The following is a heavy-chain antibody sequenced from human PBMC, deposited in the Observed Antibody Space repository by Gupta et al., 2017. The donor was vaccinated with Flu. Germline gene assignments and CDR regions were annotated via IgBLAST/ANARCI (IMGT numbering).Heavy chain of an antibody. CDR2: ISSSGSTI. D-gene: IGHD3-22*01. CDR1: GFTFSSYE. Sequence: EVQLVESGGGLVQPGGSLRLSCAASGFTFSSYEMNWVRQAPGKGLEWVSYISSSGSTIYYADSVKGRFTISRDNAKNSLYLQMNSLRAEDTAVYYCARDYESYTFDYWGQGTLVTVSS. J-gene: IGHJ4*02. V-gene: IGHV3-48*03. CDR3: ARDYESYTFDY.